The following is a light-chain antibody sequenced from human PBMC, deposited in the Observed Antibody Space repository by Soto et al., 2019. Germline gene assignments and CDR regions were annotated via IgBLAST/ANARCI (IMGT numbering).Light chain of an antibody. J-gene: IGKJ1*01. V-gene: IGKV2-28*01. CDR2: WGS. Sequence: DIVMTQSPLSLPVTPGEPASISCRCGRGLLHSNGYNYFEGCPQKPGQSPQILIYWGSNRSSGVPDRFSGSGSGTDFTLKTSRGEAEDVGVDYCMQSLQTPRTFGQGTKVDIK. CDR3: MQSLQTPRT. CDR1: RGLLHSNGYNY.